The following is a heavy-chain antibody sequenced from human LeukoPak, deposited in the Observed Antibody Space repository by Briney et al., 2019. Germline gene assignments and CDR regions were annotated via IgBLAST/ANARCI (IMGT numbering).Heavy chain of an antibody. CDR1: GYTLTELS. D-gene: IGHD3-22*01. CDR2: LDPEDGET. CDR3: ATVNPYDSSGYLPES. Sequence: WASVKVSCKVSGYTLTELSMHWVRQAPGKGLEWMGGLDPEDGETIYAQKFQGRVTMTEDTSTDTAYMELSSLRSEDTAVYYCATVNPYDSSGYLPESWGQGTLVTVSS. V-gene: IGHV1-24*01. J-gene: IGHJ4*02.